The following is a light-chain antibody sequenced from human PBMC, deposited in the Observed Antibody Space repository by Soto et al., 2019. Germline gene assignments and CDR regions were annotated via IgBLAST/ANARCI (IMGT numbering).Light chain of an antibody. CDR3: QQRSNWLT. J-gene: IGKJ4*01. CDR2: DAS. Sequence: EIVLTQSPATLSLSPGEIATLSCSASQSVSSYLAWYQQKPGQAPRLLIYDASKRATGIPARFSGSGSGTDFTLTISSLEPEDFAIYYCQQRSNWLTVGGGTKVEIK. V-gene: IGKV3-11*01. CDR1: QSVSSY.